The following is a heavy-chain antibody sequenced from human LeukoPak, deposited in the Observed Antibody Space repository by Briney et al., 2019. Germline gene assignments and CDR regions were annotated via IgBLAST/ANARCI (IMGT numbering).Heavy chain of an antibody. CDR3: AKDYGSGSYYHRSDY. CDR1: GFTFSTYA. D-gene: IGHD3-10*01. CDR2: IYSGGST. J-gene: IGHJ4*02. V-gene: IGHV3-23*03. Sequence: GGSLRRSCAASGFTFSTYAMSWVRQAPGKGREWVSIIYSGGSTFYADSVKGRFTISRDNSKNTMYLQMNSLRAEDTAVYYCAKDYGSGSYYHRSDYWGQGTLVSVSS.